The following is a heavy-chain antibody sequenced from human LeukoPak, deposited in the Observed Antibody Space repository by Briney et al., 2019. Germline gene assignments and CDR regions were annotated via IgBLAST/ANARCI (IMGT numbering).Heavy chain of an antibody. Sequence: GGSLRLSCAASGFTVSTNYMTWVRQAPGKGLEWVSVTDSGGGTYYADSVKGRFTISRDSSKNTLFLQMNSLRAEATAVYYCARQTLGAFDIWGQGTLVTVSS. CDR3: ARQTLGAFDI. V-gene: IGHV3-66*04. J-gene: IGHJ3*02. CDR1: GFTVSTNY. CDR2: TDSGGGT.